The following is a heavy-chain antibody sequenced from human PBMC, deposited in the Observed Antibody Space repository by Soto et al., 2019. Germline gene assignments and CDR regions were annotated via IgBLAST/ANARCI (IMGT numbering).Heavy chain of an antibody. CDR1: GYTFTSYG. CDR2: ISAYNGNT. Sequence: QVQLVQSGAEVKKPGASVKVSCKASGYTFTSYGIIWVRQAPGQGLEWMGWISAYNGNTNYAQKLXXXXXXXXXXXXXXXXXXXXXXXXXXXXVXXXXXXXGSYALDYWGQGTLVTVSS. D-gene: IGHD1-26*01. V-gene: IGHV1-18*01. J-gene: IGHJ4*02. CDR3: XXXXGSYALDY.